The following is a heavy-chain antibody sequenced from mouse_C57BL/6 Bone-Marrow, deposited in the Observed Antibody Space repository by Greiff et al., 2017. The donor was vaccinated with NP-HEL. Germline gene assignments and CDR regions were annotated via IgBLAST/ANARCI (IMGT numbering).Heavy chain of an antibody. CDR3: TTWGDGYYVAWFAY. Sequence: EVQLQQSGAELVRPGASVKLSCTASGFNIKDYYMHWVKQRPEQGLEWIGRIDPEDGDTEYAPKFQGKATMTADTSSNTAYLQLSSLTSEDTAVYYCTTWGDGYYVAWFAYWGQGTLVTVSA. CDR1: GFNIKDYY. J-gene: IGHJ3*01. V-gene: IGHV14-1*01. CDR2: IDPEDGDT. D-gene: IGHD2-3*01.